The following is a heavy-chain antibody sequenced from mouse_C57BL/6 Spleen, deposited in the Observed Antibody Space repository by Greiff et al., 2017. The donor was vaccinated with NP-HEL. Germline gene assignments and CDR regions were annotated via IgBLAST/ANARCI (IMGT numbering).Heavy chain of an antibody. CDR2: IRNKANGYTT. CDR3: ARYGGSSYGYYAMDY. CDR1: GFTFTDYY. D-gene: IGHD1-1*01. V-gene: IGHV7-3*01. Sequence: EVKLMESGGGLVQPGGSLSLSCAASGFTFTDYYMSWVRQPPGKALEWLGFIRNKANGYTTEYSASVKGRFTISRDNSQIIHYLRMNARRAEDSATYYWARYGGSSYGYYAMDYWGQGTSVTVSS. J-gene: IGHJ4*01.